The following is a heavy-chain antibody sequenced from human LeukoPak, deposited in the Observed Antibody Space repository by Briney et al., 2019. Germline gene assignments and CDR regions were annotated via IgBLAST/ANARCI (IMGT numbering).Heavy chain of an antibody. V-gene: IGHV1-69*04. D-gene: IGHD1-26*01. CDR3: ARGSRIVGATSFDY. J-gene: IGHJ4*02. CDR1: GGTFSSYA. CDR2: IIPILGIA. Sequence: SVKVSCKASGGTFSSYAISWVRQAPGQGLEWMGRIIPILGIANYAQKFQGRVTITADKSTSTAYMELSSLRSKDTAVYYCARGSRIVGATSFDYWGQGTLVTVSS.